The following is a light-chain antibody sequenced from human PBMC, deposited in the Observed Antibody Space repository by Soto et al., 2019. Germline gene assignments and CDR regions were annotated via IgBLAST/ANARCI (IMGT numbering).Light chain of an antibody. J-gene: IGKJ3*01. CDR3: QQRSNWPPT. CDR2: GAS. CDR1: QSVSDNN. V-gene: IGKV3D-20*02. Sequence: EVVLTQSPGTLSLSPGDRGAPSCSASQSVSDNNLAWYQLRPGQAPRLLIYGASRRATGIPSRFSGSGSGTDFTLTISSLEPEDFAVYYCQQRSNWPPTFGPGTKVDI.